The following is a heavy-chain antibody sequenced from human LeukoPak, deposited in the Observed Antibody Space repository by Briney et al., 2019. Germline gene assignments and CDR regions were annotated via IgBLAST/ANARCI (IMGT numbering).Heavy chain of an antibody. D-gene: IGHD5-12*01. V-gene: IGHV1-2*02. Sequence: GASVKVSCKASGYTFTGYYIYWVRQAPGQGLELMGWINPYSGGTSFAQKFQDRITMTGDTSISTAYMELRRLRSDDTAVYFCATGEYSGNDGVWGQGTLVTVSS. CDR3: ATGEYSGNDGV. CDR2: INPYSGGT. J-gene: IGHJ4*02. CDR1: GYTFTGYY.